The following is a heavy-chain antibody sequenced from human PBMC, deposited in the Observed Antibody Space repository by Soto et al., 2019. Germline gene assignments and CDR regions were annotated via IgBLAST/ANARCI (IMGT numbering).Heavy chain of an antibody. D-gene: IGHD6-13*01. Sequence: SETLSLTCAVSGGSISSSNWWSWVRQPPGKGLEWIGEIYHSGSTNYNPSLKSRVTISVDMSKNQVSLNLTSVTAADTAVYYCVRDRADFSSTYYHYFSVWGRGTLVTVSS. J-gene: IGHJ2*01. CDR3: VRDRADFSSTYYHYFSV. V-gene: IGHV4-4*02. CDR2: IYHSGST. CDR1: GGSISSSNW.